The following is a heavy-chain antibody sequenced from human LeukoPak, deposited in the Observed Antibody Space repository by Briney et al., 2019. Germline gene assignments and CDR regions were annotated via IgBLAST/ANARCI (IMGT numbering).Heavy chain of an antibody. CDR2: IWYDGSNK. CDR1: GFTFSSYG. V-gene: IGHV3-33*01. D-gene: IGHD3-10*01. J-gene: IGHJ4*02. Sequence: GRSLRLSCAASGFTFSSYGMHWVRQAPGNGLEWVAVIWYDGSNKYYADSVKGRFTISRDNSKNTLYLQMNSLRAEDTAVYYCARAYYYGSGRVFDYWGQGTLVTVSS. CDR3: ARAYYYGSGRVFDY.